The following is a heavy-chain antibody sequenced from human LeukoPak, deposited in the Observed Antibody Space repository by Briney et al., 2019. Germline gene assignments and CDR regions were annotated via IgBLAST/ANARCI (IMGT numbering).Heavy chain of an antibody. D-gene: IGHD3-22*01. CDR2: VSGYNGNT. V-gene: IGHV1-18*01. CDR3: ASLKNYYDSSGYLVTDAFDI. CDR1: GYTFTTYN. J-gene: IGHJ3*02. Sequence: ASVKVSCKASGYTFTTYNINWVRQAPGQGLEWMGWVSGYNGNTNYAQKLQGRVTMTTDTSTSTAYMELRSLKSDDTAVYYCASLKNYYDSSGYLVTDAFDIWGQGTMVTVSS.